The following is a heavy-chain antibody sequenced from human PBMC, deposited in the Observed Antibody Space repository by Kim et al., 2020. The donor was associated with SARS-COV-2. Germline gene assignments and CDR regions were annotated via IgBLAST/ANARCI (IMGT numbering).Heavy chain of an antibody. CDR2: IWYDGSNT. J-gene: IGHJ6*02. CDR1: GFTFSNYG. V-gene: IGHV3-33*01. Sequence: GGSLRLSCAASGFTFSNYGTHWVRQAPGKGLEWVAVIWYDGSNTNYADSVKGRFPISRDNSKNTLFLQMNSLRAEDTAVYYCAREVGDCSGHSCYGGYYYDSMDVWGQGTTVTVSS. CDR3: AREVGDCSGHSCYGGYYYDSMDV. D-gene: IGHD2-2*01.